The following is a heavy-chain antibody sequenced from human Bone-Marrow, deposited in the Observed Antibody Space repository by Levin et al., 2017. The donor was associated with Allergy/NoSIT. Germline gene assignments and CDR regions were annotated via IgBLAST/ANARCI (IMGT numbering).Heavy chain of an antibody. Sequence: GGSLRLSCAVSGFTFSNYWMTWVRQAPGKGLEWVANIQHNGDEKNYVDSVKGRFSISRDNARNSLYLQMNSLRVEDTAVYYCTTYTHYNFWSGPRFDSWGQGTLVTVSS. CDR2: IQHNGDEK. CDR1: GFTFSNYW. CDR3: TTYTHYNFWSGPRFDS. D-gene: IGHD3-3*01. V-gene: IGHV3-7*01. J-gene: IGHJ4*02.